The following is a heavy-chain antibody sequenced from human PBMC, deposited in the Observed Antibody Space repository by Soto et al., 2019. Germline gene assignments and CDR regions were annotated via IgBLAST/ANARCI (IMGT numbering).Heavy chain of an antibody. CDR3: AKDQTQSFDI. J-gene: IGHJ3*02. CDR1: GFTFSSYG. CDR2: ISDDGSNK. V-gene: IGHV3-30*18. Sequence: QVQLVESGGGVVQPGRSLRLSCAASGFTFSSYGMYWVRQAPGKGLEWVAVISDDGSNKYYADPVMGRFTISRDNSKNTLYLQMTSLRAEDTAVYCFAKDQTQSFDIWGQGTMVTVSS.